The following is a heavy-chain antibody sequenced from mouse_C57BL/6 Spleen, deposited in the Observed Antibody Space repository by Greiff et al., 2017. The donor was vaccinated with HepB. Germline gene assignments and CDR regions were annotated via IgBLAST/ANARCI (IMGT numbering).Heavy chain of an antibody. J-gene: IGHJ2*01. CDR1: GYTFTSYW. D-gene: IGHD2-4*01. Sequence: QVQLQQPGAELVMPGASVKLSCKASGYTFTSYWMHWVKQRPGQGLEWIGEIDPSDSYTNYNQKFKGKSTLTVDKSSSTAYMQLSSLTSEDSAVYYGARWDYDENYFDYWGQGTTLTVSS. CDR2: IDPSDSYT. CDR3: ARWDYDENYFDY. V-gene: IGHV1-69*01.